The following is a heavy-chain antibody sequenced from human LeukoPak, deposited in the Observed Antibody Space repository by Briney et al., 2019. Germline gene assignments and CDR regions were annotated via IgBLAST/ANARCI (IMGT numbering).Heavy chain of an antibody. CDR1: GGSISSSTYF. D-gene: IGHD2-2*01. CDR3: ARWVYYCSSTSCDDAFDI. V-gene: IGHV4-39*07. Sequence: SETLSLTCTVSGGSISSSTYFWGWIRQPPGKGLEWIGTIYYSGNTYYNPSLKSRVTISVDTSKNQFSLKLSSVTAADTAVYYCARWVYYCSSTSCDDAFDIWGQGTMVTVSS. J-gene: IGHJ3*02. CDR2: IYYSGNT.